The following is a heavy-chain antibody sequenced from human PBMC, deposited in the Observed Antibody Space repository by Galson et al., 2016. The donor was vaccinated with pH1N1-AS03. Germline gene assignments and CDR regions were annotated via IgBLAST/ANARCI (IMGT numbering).Heavy chain of an antibody. J-gene: IGHJ4*02. CDR1: GFAFSTYW. CDR2: IKQDGSEK. D-gene: IGHD3-3*01. V-gene: IGHV3-7*01. Sequence: SLRLSCAASGFAFSTYWMSWVRLAPGKGLEWVANIKQDGSEKYYVDSVRGRFTISRDNADNSVFLQMNSVRAEDTAIYYCAREGDDFWGESKYGADYWGQGTLVTVSS. CDR3: AREGDDFWGESKYGADY.